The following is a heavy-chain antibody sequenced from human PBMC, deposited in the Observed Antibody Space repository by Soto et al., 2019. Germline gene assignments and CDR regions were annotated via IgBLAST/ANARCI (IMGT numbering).Heavy chain of an antibody. CDR3: ARGGSSWSAEYYQY. J-gene: IGHJ1*01. CDR1: GYTFTNYG. CDR2: ISGYNGDT. Sequence: QVQLVQSGTEVKKPGASVKVSCKASGYTFTNYGISWVRQAPGQGPEWMGWISGYNGDTNYALTLQGRATMTTDTSTATAYMELRSLRSDDTAVYYCARGGSSWSAEYYQYWGQGTLVIVSS. V-gene: IGHV1-18*01. D-gene: IGHD6-13*01.